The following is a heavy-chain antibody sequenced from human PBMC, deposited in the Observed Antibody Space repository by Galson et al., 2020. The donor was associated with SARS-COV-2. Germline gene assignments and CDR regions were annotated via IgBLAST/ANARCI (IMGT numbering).Heavy chain of an antibody. D-gene: IGHD6-19*01. Sequence: ASVKVSCKASGYTFTTYHIHWVRQAPGQGLEWMGIINPSGGSTTYAQKFQGRVTMTRDTSTSTLYMELSSLRSEDTAVYYCARGCSGCSFEYWGQGTLVTVSS. CDR2: INPSGGST. CDR1: GYTFTTYH. CDR3: ARGCSGCSFEY. J-gene: IGHJ4*02. V-gene: IGHV1-46*01.